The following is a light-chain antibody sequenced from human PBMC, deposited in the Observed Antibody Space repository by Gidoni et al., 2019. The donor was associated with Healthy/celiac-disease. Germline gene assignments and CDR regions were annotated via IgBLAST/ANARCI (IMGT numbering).Light chain of an antibody. CDR2: STS. Sequence: QTVVTQEPSLTVSPGGTVTLTCASSTGAFTSGYYPNWFQQKPGQAPRALMYSTSNKHSWTPARFSGSLLGGKAALTLSGVQPEDEAEYYCLLYYGGAQSVFGTGTKVTVL. J-gene: IGLJ1*01. V-gene: IGLV7-43*01. CDR3: LLYYGGAQSV. CDR1: TGAFTSGYY.